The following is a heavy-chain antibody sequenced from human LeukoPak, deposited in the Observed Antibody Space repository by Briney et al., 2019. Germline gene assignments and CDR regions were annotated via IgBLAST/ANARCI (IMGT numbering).Heavy chain of an antibody. CDR2: IYTSGST. D-gene: IGHD2-21*01. J-gene: IGHJ4*02. CDR1: GGSISSGSYY. CDR3: ARVARKGSIVDY. Sequence: SGTLSLTCTVSGGSISSGSYYWSWIRQPAGKGLEWIGRIYTSGSTNYNPSLKSRVTISVDTSKNQFSLKLSSVTAADTAVYYCARVARKGSIVDYWGQGTLVTVSS. V-gene: IGHV4-61*02.